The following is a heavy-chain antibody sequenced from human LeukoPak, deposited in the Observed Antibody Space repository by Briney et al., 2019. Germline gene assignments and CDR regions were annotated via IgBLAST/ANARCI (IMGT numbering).Heavy chain of an antibody. V-gene: IGHV4-4*07. Sequence: PSETLSLTCTVSGGSISSYYWSWIRQPAGKGLEWIGRIYTSGSTNYNPSLKSRVTISVDTSKNQFSLKLSSVTAADTAVYYCARGRGYDFWSGYNRQSLNWFDPWGQGTLVTVSS. CDR2: IYTSGST. CDR1: GGSISSYY. J-gene: IGHJ5*02. CDR3: ARGRGYDFWSGYNRQSLNWFDP. D-gene: IGHD3-3*01.